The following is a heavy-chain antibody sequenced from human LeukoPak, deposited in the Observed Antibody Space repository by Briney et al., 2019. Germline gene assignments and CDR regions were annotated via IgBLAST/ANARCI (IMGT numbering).Heavy chain of an antibody. CDR3: ARGSSSWPKYYFDY. CDR1: GYTFTGYY. CDR2: INPNSGGT. D-gene: IGHD6-13*01. V-gene: IGHV1-2*02. J-gene: IGHJ4*02. Sequence: ASVKVSCRASGYTFTGYYMHWVRPAPGQGLEGMGWINPNSGGTNYAQKFQGRVTMTRDTSISTAYMELSRLRSDDTAVYYCARGSSSWPKYYFDYWGQGTLVTVSS.